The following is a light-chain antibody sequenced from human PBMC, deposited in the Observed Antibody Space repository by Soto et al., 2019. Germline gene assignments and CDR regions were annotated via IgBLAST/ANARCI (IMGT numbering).Light chain of an antibody. V-gene: IGLV2-14*01. Sequence: QSVLTQPASVSGSPGQSITISCTGTSSDVGGYIYVSWYRQHPGKAPKPIIYEVSNRPSGVSNRFSGSKSGNTASLTISGLQAEDEDDYYCSSYTSMTTLVFATGTKVTXL. CDR2: EVS. CDR3: SSYTSMTTLV. CDR1: SSDVGGYIY. J-gene: IGLJ1*01.